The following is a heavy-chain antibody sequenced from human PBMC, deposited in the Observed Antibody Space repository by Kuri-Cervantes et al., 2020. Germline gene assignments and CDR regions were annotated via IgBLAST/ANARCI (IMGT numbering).Heavy chain of an antibody. J-gene: IGHJ6*02. D-gene: IGHD3-10*01. CDR3: ARGSRYYGSGILGGMDV. CDR1: GGSISSGSYY. CDR2: INHSGST. Sequence: SETLSLTCTVSGGSISSGSYYWSWIRQPPGKGLEWIAEINHSGSTNYNPSLKSRVTISVDTSKNQFSLKLSSVTAADTAVYYCARGSRYYGSGILGGMDVWGQGTTVTVSS. V-gene: IGHV4-39*07.